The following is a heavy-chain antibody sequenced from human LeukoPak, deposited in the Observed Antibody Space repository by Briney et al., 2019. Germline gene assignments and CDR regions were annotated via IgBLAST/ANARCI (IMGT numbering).Heavy chain of an antibody. J-gene: IGHJ4*02. CDR2: VSGSGDNT. Sequence: GGSLRLSCAASGFTFNNYAMTWVRQAPGKGLEWASVVSGSGDNTNYADSVKGRFTISRDNSKNTLFLQMNSLRTEDTAVYFCARWGNDYSQFDSWGQGTLVTVS. CDR3: ARWGNDYSQFDS. CDR1: GFTFNNYA. D-gene: IGHD4-11*01. V-gene: IGHV3-23*01.